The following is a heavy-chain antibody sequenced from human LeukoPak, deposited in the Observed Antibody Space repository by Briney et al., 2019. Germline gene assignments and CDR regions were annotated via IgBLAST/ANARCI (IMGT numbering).Heavy chain of an antibody. CDR3: ARLLWFGELIDWFDP. V-gene: IGHV3-11*01. CDR2: ISSSGSTI. J-gene: IGHJ5*02. D-gene: IGHD3-10*01. Sequence: PGGSLRLSCAASGFTFSDYYMSWIRQAPGKGLEWVSYISSSGSTIYYADSVKGRFTISRDNAKNPLYLQMNSLRAEDTAVYYCARLLWFGELIDWFDPWGQGTLVTVSS. CDR1: GFTFSDYY.